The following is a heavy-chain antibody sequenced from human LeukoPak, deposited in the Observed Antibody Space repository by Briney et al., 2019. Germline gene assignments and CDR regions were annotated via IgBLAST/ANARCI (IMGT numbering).Heavy chain of an antibody. Sequence: SQTLSLTCAISGDSVSSNSAAWNWIRQSPSRGLEWLGRTYYRSKWFNDYAVSVKSRITISPDTSKNLFSLQLNSVTPEDTAVYYCARGLYMYSSNWAYVDYWGQGTLGSVSS. V-gene: IGHV6-1*01. J-gene: IGHJ4*02. CDR2: TYYRSKWFN. CDR3: ARGLYMYSSNWAYVDY. CDR1: GDSVSSNSAA. D-gene: IGHD6-13*01.